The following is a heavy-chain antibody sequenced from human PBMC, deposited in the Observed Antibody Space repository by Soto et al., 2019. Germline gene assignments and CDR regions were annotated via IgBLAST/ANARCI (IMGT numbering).Heavy chain of an antibody. CDR1: RFTFSSYT. D-gene: IGHD3-22*01. J-gene: IGHJ3*02. Sequence: EVQLVESGGGLVKPGGSLRLSCSASRFTFSSYTMNWVRQAPGKGLEWVSSISSSTTYIYYADSVKGRFTISRDNAKNSLYLQVNSLRAEDTAVYYCARDFDSSGYYGPVGAFDIGGQGTMVTVSS. CDR3: ARDFDSSGYYGPVGAFDI. V-gene: IGHV3-21*03. CDR2: ISSSTTYI.